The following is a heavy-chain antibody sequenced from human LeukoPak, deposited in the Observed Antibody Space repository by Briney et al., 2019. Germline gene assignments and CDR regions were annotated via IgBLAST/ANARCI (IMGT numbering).Heavy chain of an antibody. CDR3: AKPADEHFDY. CDR1: GFTFSSYS. J-gene: IGHJ4*02. V-gene: IGHV3-30*18. Sequence: GGSLRLSCAASGFTFSSYSMNWVRQAPGKGLEWVALTSYDGSTKYYADAVKGRFTISKDNSRNTVYLQMNSLKVEDTATYYCAKPADEHFDYWGQGTLVIVSS. CDR2: TSYDGSTK.